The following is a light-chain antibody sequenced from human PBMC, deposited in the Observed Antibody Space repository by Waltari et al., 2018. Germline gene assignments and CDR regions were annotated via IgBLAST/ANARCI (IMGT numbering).Light chain of an antibody. CDR3: VSYASGSTSVI. Sequence: QSALTQPASVSGSPGQSITISCAGTNSDVGAYNYVSWYQQHPGKAPKLMIYDVNSRPSDISDRFSGYKSGNTASLTISRLQTEDEADYYCVSYASGSTSVIFGGGTRLTVL. CDR1: NSDVGAYNY. CDR2: DVN. V-gene: IGLV2-14*01. J-gene: IGLJ2*01.